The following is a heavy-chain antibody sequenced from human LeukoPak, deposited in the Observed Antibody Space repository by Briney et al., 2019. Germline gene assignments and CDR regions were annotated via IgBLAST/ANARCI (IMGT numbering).Heavy chain of an antibody. Sequence: SETLSLTCTVSGGSISSTSYYWGWIRQPPGKGLEWIGSIYYSGSTYYNPSLKSRVTISVDTSKDQFSLKLSSVTAADTAVYYCARRDGTASFDYWGQGTLVTVSS. CDR2: IYYSGST. CDR1: GGSISSTSYY. V-gene: IGHV4-39*01. J-gene: IGHJ4*02. D-gene: IGHD1-14*01. CDR3: ARRDGTASFDY.